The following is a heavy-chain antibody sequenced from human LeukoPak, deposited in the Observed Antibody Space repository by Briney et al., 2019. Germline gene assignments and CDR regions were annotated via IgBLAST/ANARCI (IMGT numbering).Heavy chain of an antibody. CDR1: GGSISNYY. CDR3: ARVSHPSSSTWYHDY. J-gene: IGHJ4*02. V-gene: IGHV4-59*01. Sequence: SETLSLTCTVSGGSISNYYWSWIRQPPGKGLESIGYIYYSGSTNYNPSLKSRVTISVDTSNNQFSLKLSSVTAADTAVYYCARVSHPSSSTWYHDYWGLGTLVTVSS. D-gene: IGHD6-13*01. CDR2: IYYSGST.